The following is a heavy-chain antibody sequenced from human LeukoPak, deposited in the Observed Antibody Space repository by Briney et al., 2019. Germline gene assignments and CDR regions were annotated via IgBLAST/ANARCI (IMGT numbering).Heavy chain of an antibody. CDR2: IYPGDSDT. CDR3: ARHSYYYGSGSYYAYYYYYMDV. CDR1: GYSITSYW. Sequence: GESLEISCKGSGYSITSYWIGWVRQMAGKGLEWMGIIYPGDSDTRYSPSLQGQVTISADKSISTAYLQWSSLKASDTAMYYCARHSYYYGSGSYYAYYYYYMDVWGKGTTVTVSS. J-gene: IGHJ6*03. D-gene: IGHD3-10*01. V-gene: IGHV5-51*01.